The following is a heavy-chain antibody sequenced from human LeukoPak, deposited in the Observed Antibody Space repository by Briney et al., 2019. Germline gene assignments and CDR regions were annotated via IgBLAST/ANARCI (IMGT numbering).Heavy chain of an antibody. CDR1: GGSFSGYY. Sequence: SETLSLTCAVYGGSFSGYYWSWIRQPPGKGLEWIGYIYYSGSTNYNPSLKSRVTISVDTSKNQFSLKLSSVTAADTAVYYCARGSSSWAHDYWGQGTLVTVSS. CDR2: IYYSGST. CDR3: ARGSSSWAHDY. V-gene: IGHV4-59*01. J-gene: IGHJ4*02. D-gene: IGHD6-13*01.